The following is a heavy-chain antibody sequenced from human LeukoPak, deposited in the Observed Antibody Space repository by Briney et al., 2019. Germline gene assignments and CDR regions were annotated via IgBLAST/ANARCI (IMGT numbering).Heavy chain of an antibody. J-gene: IGHJ3*02. CDR2: IVVGSGYT. V-gene: IGHV1-58*01. CDR1: GFTFTSSA. CDR3: AAGSRMLQLRFLEWLYVRDAFDI. Sequence: GASVKVSCKASGFTFTSSAVQWVRQARGQHLEWIGWIVVGSGYTNYAQKFQERVTITRDMSTSTAYMELSSLRSEDTAVYYCAAGSRMLQLRFLEWLYVRDAFDIWGQGTMVTVS. D-gene: IGHD3-3*01.